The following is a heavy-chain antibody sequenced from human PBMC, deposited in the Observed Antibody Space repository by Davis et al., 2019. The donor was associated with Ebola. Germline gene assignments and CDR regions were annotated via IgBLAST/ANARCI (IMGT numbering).Heavy chain of an antibody. CDR1: GGSISTYH. D-gene: IGHD3-3*01. J-gene: IGHJ5*02. CDR2: VQNIGST. Sequence: PSETLSLTCTVSGGSISTYHWTWIRQPPGKGLEWIGYVQNIGSTKYNPSLRSRVTLLVDTSKNQFSLEMSSVTAADTAVYYCARESGYWSSETRYYGVVNWFDPWGQGTLVAVSS. V-gene: IGHV4-59*01. CDR3: ARESGYWSSETRYYGVVNWFDP.